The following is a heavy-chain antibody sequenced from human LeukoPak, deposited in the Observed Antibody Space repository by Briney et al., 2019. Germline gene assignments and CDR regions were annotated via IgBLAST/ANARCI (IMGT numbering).Heavy chain of an antibody. Sequence: PVGSLRLSCAASGFIFSAYSTNWVRQAPGKGLEWVSSIKSDSSHISYANSVRGRFTISRDNGQNSLYLQINSLRVEDTAVYYCARGVVPAAFDIWGQGTMVTVSS. J-gene: IGHJ3*02. V-gene: IGHV3-21*01. CDR2: IKSDSSHI. D-gene: IGHD2-2*01. CDR3: ARGVVPAAFDI. CDR1: GFIFSAYS.